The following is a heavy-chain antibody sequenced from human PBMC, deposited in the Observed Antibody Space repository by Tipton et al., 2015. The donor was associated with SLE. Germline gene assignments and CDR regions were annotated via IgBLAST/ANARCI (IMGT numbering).Heavy chain of an antibody. CDR2: ISYDGSNK. CDR3: ARDLGIALYGMDV. CDR1: GFTFSIYA. J-gene: IGHJ6*02. V-gene: IGHV3-30*04. Sequence: AVSGFTFSIYAMHWVRQAPGKGLEWVAVISYDGSNKYYADSVKGRFTISRDNSKNTLYLEMNSLRAEDTAVYYCARDLGIALYGMDVWGQGTTVTVSS. D-gene: IGHD6-13*01.